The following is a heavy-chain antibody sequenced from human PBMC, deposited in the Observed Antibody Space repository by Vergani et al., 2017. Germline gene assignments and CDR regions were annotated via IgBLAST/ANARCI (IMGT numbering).Heavy chain of an antibody. Sequence: QVQLQESGPGLVKPSQTLSLTCTVSGGSISSGSYYWSWIRQPAGKGLEWIGRIYTSGSTNYNPSLKSRVTISVDTSKNQFSLKLSSVTAADTAVYYCARVRDNNIAAAGARLDYWGQGTLVTVSS. CDR1: GGSISSGSYY. D-gene: IGHD6-13*01. CDR2: IYTSGST. V-gene: IGHV4-61*02. CDR3: ARVRDNNIAAAGARLDY. J-gene: IGHJ4*02.